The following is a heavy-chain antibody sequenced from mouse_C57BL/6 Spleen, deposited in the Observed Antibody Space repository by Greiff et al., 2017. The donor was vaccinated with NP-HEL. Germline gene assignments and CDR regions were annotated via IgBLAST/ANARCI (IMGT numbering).Heavy chain of an antibody. CDR2: ISSGSSTI. CDR1: GFTFSDYG. CDR3: ARGNYGSWFAY. D-gene: IGHD2-1*01. Sequence: DVMLVESGGGLVKPGGSLKLSCAASGFTFSDYGMHWVRQAPETGLEWVAYISSGSSTIYYADTVKGRFTISRDNAKNTLFLQMTSLRSEDTAMYYCARGNYGSWFAYWGQGTLVTVSA. V-gene: IGHV5-17*01. J-gene: IGHJ3*01.